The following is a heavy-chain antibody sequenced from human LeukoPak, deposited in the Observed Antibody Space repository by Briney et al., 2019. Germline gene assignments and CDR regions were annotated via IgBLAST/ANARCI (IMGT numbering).Heavy chain of an antibody. Sequence: GGSLRLSCAASRFTFSDSVLLWVRQASGRGLEWVGRIRSKADNDATAYAASVKGRFTISRDDSRNTAYLQMNSLKTEDTAMYYCTIGVYWGQGTPVTVSS. CDR1: RFTFSDSV. J-gene: IGHJ4*02. CDR3: TIGVY. V-gene: IGHV3-73*01. CDR2: IRSKADNDAT.